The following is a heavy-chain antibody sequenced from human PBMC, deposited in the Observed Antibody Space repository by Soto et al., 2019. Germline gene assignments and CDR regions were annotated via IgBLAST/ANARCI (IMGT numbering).Heavy chain of an antibody. Sequence: EVQLLESGGGLVQPGGSLRLSCAASGFTFSSYAMSWVRQAPGKGLEWVSAISGSGGSTYYADSVKGRFTISRDNSTNTLYLQMHSLRAEDTAVYYCAKDWRFTYYDFWSGYLFDYWGQGTLVTVSS. J-gene: IGHJ4*02. CDR3: AKDWRFTYYDFWSGYLFDY. V-gene: IGHV3-23*01. CDR2: ISGSGGST. D-gene: IGHD3-3*01. CDR1: GFTFSSYA.